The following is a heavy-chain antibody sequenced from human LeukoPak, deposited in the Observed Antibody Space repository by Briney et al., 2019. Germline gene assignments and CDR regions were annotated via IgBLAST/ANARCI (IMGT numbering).Heavy chain of an antibody. CDR2: INHSGST. CDR3: AREVVVPAAKYNWFDP. Sequence: KASETLSLTCAVYGGSFSGYYWSWIRQPPGKGLEWIGEINHSGSTNYNPSLKSRVTISVDTSKNQFSLKLSSVTATDTAVYYCAREVVVPAAKYNWFDPWGQGTLVTVSS. V-gene: IGHV4-34*01. J-gene: IGHJ5*02. CDR1: GGSFSGYY. D-gene: IGHD2-2*01.